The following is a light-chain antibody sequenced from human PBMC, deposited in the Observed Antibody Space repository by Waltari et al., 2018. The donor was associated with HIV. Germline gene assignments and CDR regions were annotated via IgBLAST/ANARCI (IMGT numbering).Light chain of an antibody. CDR2: EVS. J-gene: IGLJ2*01. CDR3: CSYAGSSTLV. CDR1: SSDVGSHNL. V-gene: IGLV2-23*02. Sequence: QSALTQPVSVSGSPGQSITIPCTGTSSDVGSHNLASWYQHHPGKAPKLMIYEVSKRPSGVSKRFFGSKSVNTASLTISGRQAEDEADYYCCSYAGSSTLVFGGGTKLTVL.